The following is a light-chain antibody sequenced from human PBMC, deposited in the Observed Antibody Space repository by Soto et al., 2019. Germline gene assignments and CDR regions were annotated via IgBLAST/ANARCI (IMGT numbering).Light chain of an antibody. Sequence: QAVVTQPPSVSGAPGQRVTISCTGSSSNIGAGYDVHWYQQLPGTAPKLLIYGNSNRPSGVPDRFSGSKSGTSASLAITGLQAEDEADYYRQSYDSSLSGYAVFGGGTQLTVL. V-gene: IGLV1-40*01. CDR1: SSNIGAGYD. CDR2: GNS. J-gene: IGLJ7*01. CDR3: QSYDSSLSGYAV.